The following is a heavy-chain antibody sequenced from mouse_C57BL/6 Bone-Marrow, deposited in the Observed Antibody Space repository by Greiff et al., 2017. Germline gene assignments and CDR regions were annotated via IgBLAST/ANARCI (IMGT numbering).Heavy chain of an antibody. J-gene: IGHJ1*03. V-gene: IGHV1-20*01. CDR3: ARLTTVVAYWYFDV. D-gene: IGHD1-1*01. CDR1: GYSFTGYF. Sequence: EVQLQQSGPELVKPGDSVKISCKASGYSFTGYFMNWVMQSHGKSLEWIGRINPYNGDTFYNQKFKGKATLTVDKSSSTAHMEPRSLTSEDSAVYYCARLTTVVAYWYFDVWGTGTTVTVSS. CDR2: INPYNGDT.